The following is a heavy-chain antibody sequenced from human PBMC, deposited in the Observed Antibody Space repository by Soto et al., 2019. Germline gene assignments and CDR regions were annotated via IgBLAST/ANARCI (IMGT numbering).Heavy chain of an antibody. CDR3: ARDFGAARDYYYYYYMDV. Sequence: GGSLRLSCAASGFTFSSYAMHWVRQAPGKGLEWVAVISYDGSNKYYADSVKGRFTISRDNSKNTLYLQMNSLRAEDTAVYYCARDFGAARDYYYYYYMDVWGKGTTVTVSS. V-gene: IGHV3-30-3*01. J-gene: IGHJ6*03. D-gene: IGHD3-16*01. CDR1: GFTFSSYA. CDR2: ISYDGSNK.